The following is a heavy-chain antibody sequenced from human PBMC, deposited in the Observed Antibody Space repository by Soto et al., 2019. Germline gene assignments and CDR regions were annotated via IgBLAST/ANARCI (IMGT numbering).Heavy chain of an antibody. CDR3: ARGKESGYYPLSGLPKRKSHDAFDI. D-gene: IGHD3-22*01. CDR1: SGSISSSNW. V-gene: IGHV4-4*02. Sequence: SETLSLTCAVSSGSISSSNWWSWVRQPPGKGLEWIGEIYHSGSTNYNPSLKSRVTISVDKSKNQFSLKLSSVTAADTAVYYCARGKESGYYPLSGLPKRKSHDAFDIWGQGTMVTVSS. J-gene: IGHJ3*02. CDR2: IYHSGST.